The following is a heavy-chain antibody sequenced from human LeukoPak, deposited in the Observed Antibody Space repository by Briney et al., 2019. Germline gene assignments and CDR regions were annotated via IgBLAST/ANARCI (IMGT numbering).Heavy chain of an antibody. J-gene: IGHJ4*02. V-gene: IGHV4-39*01. Sequence: SETLSLTCTVSGVSISSTSYYWGRIRQTPGKGVEWIGSIYYSGTTYYNPSLKSRVTISVDTSKNQFSLKLRSVTAADTAVFYCARLGDYYVSGTYYFDSWGPGTLVTVSS. D-gene: IGHD3-10*01. CDR2: IYYSGTT. CDR3: ARLGDYYVSGTYYFDS. CDR1: GVSISSTSYY.